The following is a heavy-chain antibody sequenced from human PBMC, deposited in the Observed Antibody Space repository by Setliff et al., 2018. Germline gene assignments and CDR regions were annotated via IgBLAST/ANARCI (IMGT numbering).Heavy chain of an antibody. V-gene: IGHV4-4*07. CDR2: IYTSGST. D-gene: IGHD1-1*01. J-gene: IGHJ5*02. Sequence: SETLSLTCTVSGGSISSYYWSWIRQPAGKGLEWIGRIYTSGSTYYNPSLKSRVTISVDTSKNQFSLKLSSVTAADTAVYYCARDLQLSSWFDPWGQGTLVTVSS. CDR1: GGSISSYY. CDR3: ARDLQLSSWFDP.